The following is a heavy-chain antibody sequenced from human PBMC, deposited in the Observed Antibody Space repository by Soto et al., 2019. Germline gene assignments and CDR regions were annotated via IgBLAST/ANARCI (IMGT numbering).Heavy chain of an antibody. D-gene: IGHD3-22*01. V-gene: IGHV1-69*13. CDR1: GGTFSSYA. CDR2: IIPIFGTA. J-gene: IGHJ4*02. CDR3: ASCSRYYDSSGYYCHDFDY. Sequence: SVKVSCKASGGTFSSYAISWVRQAPGQGLEWMGGIIPIFGTANYAQKFQGRVTITADESTSTAYMELSSLRSEDTAVYYCASCSRYYDSSGYYCHDFDYWGPGNPGHRLL.